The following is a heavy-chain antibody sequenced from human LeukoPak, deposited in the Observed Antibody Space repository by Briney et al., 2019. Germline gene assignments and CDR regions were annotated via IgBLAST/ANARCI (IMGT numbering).Heavy chain of an antibody. V-gene: IGHV3-48*02. CDR3: ARDITMVRGIIGYYYGMDV. CDR1: GFTFSSYS. D-gene: IGHD3-10*01. J-gene: IGHJ6*02. Sequence: GGSLRLPCAASGFTFSSYSMNWVRQAPGKGLEWVSYISSSSSTIYYADSVKGRFTISRDNAKNSLSLQMNSLRDEDTAVYYCARDITMVRGIIGYYYGMDVWGQGTTVTVSS. CDR2: ISSSSSTI.